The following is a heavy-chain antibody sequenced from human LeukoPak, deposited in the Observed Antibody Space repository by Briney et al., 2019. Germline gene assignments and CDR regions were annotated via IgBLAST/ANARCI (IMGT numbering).Heavy chain of an antibody. CDR2: MTTSGNTI. CDR3: ARVGGATAVTMYFEY. J-gene: IGHJ4*02. V-gene: IGHV3-48*02. CDR1: GITFSGYS. D-gene: IGHD1-26*01. Sequence: GGPLRLSCVVSGITFSGYSMIWVRQAPGKGLEWLSFMTTSGNTIFYAESVKDRFTISRDNAKKSLYLQMNSLRDEDTAVYYCARVGGATAVTMYFEYWGQGTLVTVSS.